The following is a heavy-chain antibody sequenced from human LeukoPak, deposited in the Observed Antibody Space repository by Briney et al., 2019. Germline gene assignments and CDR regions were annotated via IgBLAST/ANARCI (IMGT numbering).Heavy chain of an antibody. Sequence: PGGSLRLSCAASGFTFNSYAMSWVRQAPGKGLEWVSGISPSGDITYYADSVKGRFTVSRDNFKNTLYLQMNSLRTEDTAVYFCAKDDAWLRYACWGPGTLVTVSS. CDR2: ISPSGDIT. J-gene: IGHJ4*02. CDR1: GFTFNSYA. V-gene: IGHV3-23*01. CDR3: AKDDAWLRYAC. D-gene: IGHD5-12*01.